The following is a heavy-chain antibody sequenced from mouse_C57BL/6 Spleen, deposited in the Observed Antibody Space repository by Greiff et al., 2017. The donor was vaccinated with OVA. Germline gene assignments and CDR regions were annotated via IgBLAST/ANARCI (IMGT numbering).Heavy chain of an antibody. Sequence: VQLQESGPELVKPGASVKLSCKASGYTFTSYDINWVKQRPGQGLEWIGWIYPRDGSTNYNAKFKGKATLTVDTSSSTAYMELRSLTSEDSAVYFCARGGIYDGHQYAMDYWGQGTSVTVSS. CDR1: GYTFTSYD. CDR3: ARGGIYDGHQYAMDY. D-gene: IGHD2-3*01. J-gene: IGHJ4*01. V-gene: IGHV1-85*01. CDR2: IYPRDGST.